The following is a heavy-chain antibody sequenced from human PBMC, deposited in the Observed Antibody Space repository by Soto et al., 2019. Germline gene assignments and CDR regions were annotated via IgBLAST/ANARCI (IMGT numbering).Heavy chain of an antibody. CDR1: GYSFTSYW. D-gene: IGHD1-26*01. Sequence: GESLKISCKGSGYSFTSYWNSWVRQMPGKGLEWMWRIDPSDSYTNYSPSFQGHVTISADKSISTAYLQWSSLKASDTAMYYCVRHQVGAPNDAFDVWGQGTMVTVSS. CDR3: VRHQVGAPNDAFDV. CDR2: IDPSDSYT. J-gene: IGHJ3*01. V-gene: IGHV5-10-1*01.